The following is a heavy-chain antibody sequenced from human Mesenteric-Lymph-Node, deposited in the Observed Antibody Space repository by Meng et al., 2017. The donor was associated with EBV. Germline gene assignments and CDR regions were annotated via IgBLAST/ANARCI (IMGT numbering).Heavy chain of an antibody. Sequence: QVPLQQWGAGLLKPSETLSLTCAVYGGSFSGYYWSWIRQPPGKELEWIGEINHSGSTNYNPSLKSRVTISVDTSKDQFSLKLSSVTAADTAVYYCARPWLGRFDYWGQGTLVTVSS. V-gene: IGHV4-34*01. J-gene: IGHJ4*02. CDR2: INHSGST. CDR3: ARPWLGRFDY. D-gene: IGHD6-19*01. CDR1: GGSFSGYY.